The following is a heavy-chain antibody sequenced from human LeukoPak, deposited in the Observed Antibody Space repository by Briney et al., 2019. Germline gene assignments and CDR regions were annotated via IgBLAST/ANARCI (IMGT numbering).Heavy chain of an antibody. CDR1: GFTVSSNS. D-gene: IGHD3-9*01. J-gene: IGHJ4*02. V-gene: IGHV3-53*01. Sequence: GGSLRLSCAAYGFTVSSNSMSWVRQAPGKGLEWVSVIYSGGSTYYADSVKGRFTISRDNSKNTLYLQMNSLRAEDTAVYYCARVRYFDWLAPGFDYWGQGTLVTVSS. CDR3: ARVRYFDWLAPGFDY. CDR2: IYSGGST.